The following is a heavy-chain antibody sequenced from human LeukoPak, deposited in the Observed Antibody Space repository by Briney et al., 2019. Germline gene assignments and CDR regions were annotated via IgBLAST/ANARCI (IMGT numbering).Heavy chain of an antibody. J-gene: IGHJ6*02. D-gene: IGHD1-26*01. CDR2: MNPNSGNT. Sequence: ASVKVSCTASGGTFSSYAINWVRQATGQGLEWMGWMNPNSGNTGYAQKFQGRVTMTRNTSISTAYMELSSLRSEDTAVYYCARGGSYYGMDVWGQGTTVTVSS. CDR3: ARGGSYYGMDV. V-gene: IGHV1-8*02. CDR1: GGTFSSYA.